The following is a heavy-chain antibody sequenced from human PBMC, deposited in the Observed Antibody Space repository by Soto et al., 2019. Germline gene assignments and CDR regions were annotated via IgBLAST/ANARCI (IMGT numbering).Heavy chain of an antibody. CDR1: GGSISSGGYY. J-gene: IGHJ6*02. V-gene: IGHV4-31*03. Sequence: PSETLSLTCTVSGGSISSGGYYWSWIRQHPGKGLEWIGYIYYSGRNYYNPSLKSRVTISVDTSKNQFSLKLSSVTAADTAVYYCARDRSSSGMDVWGQGTTVTVSS. CDR2: IYYSGRN. D-gene: IGHD6-19*01. CDR3: ARDRSSSGMDV.